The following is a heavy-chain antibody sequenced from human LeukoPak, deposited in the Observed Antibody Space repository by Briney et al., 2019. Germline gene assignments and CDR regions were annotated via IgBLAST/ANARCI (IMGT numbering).Heavy chain of an antibody. D-gene: IGHD6-13*01. CDR2: INHSGST. V-gene: IGHV4-34*01. CDR3: ASSSSWDPPLSY. Sequence: SETLSLTCTVSGGSISSYYWSWIRQPPGKGLEWIGEINHSGSTNYNPSLKSRVTISVDTSKNQFSLKLSSVTAADTAVYYCASSSSWDPPLSYWGQGTLVTVSS. J-gene: IGHJ4*02. CDR1: GGSISSYY.